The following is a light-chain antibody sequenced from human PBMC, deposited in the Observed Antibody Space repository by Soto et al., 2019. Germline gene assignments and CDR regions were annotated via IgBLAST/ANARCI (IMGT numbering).Light chain of an antibody. V-gene: IGKV3D-15*01. CDR1: QSIISY. Sequence: SPAARSTSPGKTTPLSCRASQSIISYLAWYQQKPGQAPRLLIYDASSRATGIPARFSGSGSGTDFTLTISRLQPEDFAVYYCQQYDIWPPTFGQGTKVDIK. J-gene: IGKJ1*01. CDR2: DAS. CDR3: QQYDIWPPT.